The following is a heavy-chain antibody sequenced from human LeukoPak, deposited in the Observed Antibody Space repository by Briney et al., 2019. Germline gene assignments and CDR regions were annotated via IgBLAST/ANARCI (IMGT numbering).Heavy chain of an antibody. Sequence: PSETLSLTCTVSGYSISSGYYWGWIRQPPGKGLEWIGSIYHSGSTYYNPSLKSRVTISVDTSKNQFSLKLSSVTAADTAVYYCARVVVTAPYFDYWGQGTLVTVSS. CDR1: GYSISSGYY. J-gene: IGHJ4*02. CDR3: ARVVVTAPYFDY. D-gene: IGHD2-21*02. CDR2: IYHSGST. V-gene: IGHV4-38-2*02.